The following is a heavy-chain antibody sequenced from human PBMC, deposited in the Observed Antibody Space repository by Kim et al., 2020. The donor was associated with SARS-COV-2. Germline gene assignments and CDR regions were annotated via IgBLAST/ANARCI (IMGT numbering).Heavy chain of an antibody. V-gene: IGHV3-23*01. CDR2: ISGSGSSI. CDR3: AKEQWPVRGWFDS. D-gene: IGHD6-19*01. J-gene: IGHJ5*01. CDR1: GFTFSSYA. Sequence: GGSLRLSCAASGFTFSSYAMSWVRQAPGKGLVWVAAISGSGSSIYYADSVKGRFTISRDNSKNTLYVQMNSLRAEDTALYYCAKEQWPVRGWFDSWGQGTVVTVSS.